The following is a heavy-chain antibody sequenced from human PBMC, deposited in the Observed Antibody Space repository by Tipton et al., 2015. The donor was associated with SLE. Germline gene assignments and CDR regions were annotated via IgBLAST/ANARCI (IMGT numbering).Heavy chain of an antibody. CDR1: GYSISCGYY. V-gene: IGHV4-38-2*02. J-gene: IGHJ3*02. Sequence: TLSLTCAVSGYSISCGYYWGWIRQPPGKGLEWIGSIYHSGSTYYNPSLKSRVTISVDTSKNQFSLKLSSVTAADTAVYYCARDLGDDIWGQGTMVTVSS. CDR3: ARDLGDDI. CDR2: IYHSGST. D-gene: IGHD3-16*01.